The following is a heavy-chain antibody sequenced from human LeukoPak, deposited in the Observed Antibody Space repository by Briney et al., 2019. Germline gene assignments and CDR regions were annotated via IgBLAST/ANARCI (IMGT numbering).Heavy chain of an antibody. V-gene: IGHV3-23*01. D-gene: IGHD6-25*01. CDR2: ISGSGGST. J-gene: IGHJ4*02. Sequence: GGALRLSCAASGLTFSSYAMSGVRQAPGKGREGVSAISGSGGSTYYADSVKGRFTISRDSSKNTLYLQMNSLRAEDTAGYYFAKVCIAAAADLYWGQGTLVTVSS. CDR3: AKVCIAAAADLY. CDR1: GLTFSSYA.